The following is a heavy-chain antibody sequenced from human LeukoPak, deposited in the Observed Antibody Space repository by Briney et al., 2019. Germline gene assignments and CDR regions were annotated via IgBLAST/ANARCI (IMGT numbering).Heavy chain of an antibody. CDR3: ARDSYGSDY. V-gene: IGHV1-46*02. J-gene: IGHJ4*02. CDR2: IIPSGGGT. Sequence: ASVKVSCKSSGYTFNDYHIHWVRQAPGQGLEWMGRIIPSGGGTTYAQKFQGRVTMTRDMSTNIVYMELSSLRSEDTALYYCARDSYGSDYWGQGTLVTVSS. CDR1: GYTFNDYH. D-gene: IGHD3-16*01.